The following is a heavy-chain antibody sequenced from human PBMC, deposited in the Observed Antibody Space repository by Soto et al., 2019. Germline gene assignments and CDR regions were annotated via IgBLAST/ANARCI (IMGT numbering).Heavy chain of an antibody. CDR1: GGSVSSNSAA. J-gene: IGHJ6*02. V-gene: IGHV6-1*01. D-gene: IGHD5-18*01. Sequence: QTRSLTCAISGGSVSSNSAAWNWIRQSPSRGLEWLGKTYYRSKWDNDYAESVISRITISPDTSKNLFSLQLSSVTPEDTAVYFCARERDTAMVNFMDVWGQGTTVTVSS. CDR2: TYYRSKWDN. CDR3: ARERDTAMVNFMDV.